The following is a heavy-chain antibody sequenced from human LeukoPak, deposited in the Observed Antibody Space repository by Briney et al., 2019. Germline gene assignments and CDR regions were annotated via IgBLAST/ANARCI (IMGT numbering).Heavy chain of an antibody. Sequence: PGGSLRLSCAASGSTVSSKYMSWVRQAPGKGLEWVSVIYSGGSTYYADSVKGRFTISRDNSKNTLYLQMNSLRAEDTAVYYCARGCSSTSCYGFDYWGQGTPVTVSS. CDR2: IYSGGST. CDR3: ARGCSSTSCYGFDY. V-gene: IGHV3-53*01. CDR1: GSTVSSKY. J-gene: IGHJ4*02. D-gene: IGHD2-2*01.